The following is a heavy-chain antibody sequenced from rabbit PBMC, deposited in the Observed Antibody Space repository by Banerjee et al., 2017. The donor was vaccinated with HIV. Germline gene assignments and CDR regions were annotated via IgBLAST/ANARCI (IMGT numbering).Heavy chain of an antibody. V-gene: IGHV1S43*01. CDR3: ARDLAGVIGWNFGL. CDR2: IYTSSGST. J-gene: IGHJ4*01. CDR1: GFSFSNKYV. Sequence: QEQLEESGGDLVKPEGSLTLTCTASGFSFSNKYVMCWVRQAPGKGLELIACIYTSSGSTWYASWVNGRFSISRSTSLLTVTLQMTSLTAADTATYFCARDLAGVIGWNFGLWGQGTLVTVS. D-gene: IGHD4-1*01.